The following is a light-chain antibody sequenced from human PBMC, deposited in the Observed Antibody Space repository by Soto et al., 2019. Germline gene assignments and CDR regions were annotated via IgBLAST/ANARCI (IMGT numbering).Light chain of an antibody. Sequence: QSALTQPASVSGSPGQSITISCTGTSSDVGSYNLVSWYQQHPGKAPQLMIYEGSKRPSGVSNRFSGSKSGNTASLTISGLQAEDEADYYCCSYAGSSTCHVVFGGGTKLTVL. CDR2: EGS. J-gene: IGLJ2*01. V-gene: IGLV2-23*01. CDR3: CSYAGSSTCHVV. CDR1: SSDVGSYNL.